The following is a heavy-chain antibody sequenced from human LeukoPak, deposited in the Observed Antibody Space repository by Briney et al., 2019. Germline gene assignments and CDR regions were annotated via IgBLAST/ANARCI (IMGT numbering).Heavy chain of an antibody. J-gene: IGHJ4*02. D-gene: IGHD3-22*01. CDR3: ARDAAIYDNSAFYHLW. V-gene: IGHV1-69*13. Sequence: SVKVSCKASGGTFSRYAISWVRQAPGHGLEWMGGITPMFGTANYAQKFQGRVTITADESTSTAYMELSGLRSEDTAMYYCARDAAIYDNSAFYHLWWGQGTLITVSS. CDR1: GGTFSRYA. CDR2: ITPMFGTA.